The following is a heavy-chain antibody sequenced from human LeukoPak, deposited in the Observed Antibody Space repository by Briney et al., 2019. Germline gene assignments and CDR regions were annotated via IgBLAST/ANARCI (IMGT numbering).Heavy chain of an antibody. V-gene: IGHV3-23*01. CDR3: AKEVIVGVSFDY. CDR1: GFTFSSYA. J-gene: IGHJ4*02. CDR2: ISGSGGST. D-gene: IGHD1-26*01. Sequence: GGSLRLSCAASGFTFSSYAMSWVRQAPGKGLEWVAAISGSGGSTYYADSVKGRFTFSRDNFKNTLYLQMNSLRAEDTAVYYCAKEVIVGVSFDYWGQGTLVTVSS.